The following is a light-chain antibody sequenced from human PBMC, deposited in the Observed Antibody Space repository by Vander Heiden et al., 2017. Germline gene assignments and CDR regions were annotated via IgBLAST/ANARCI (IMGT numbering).Light chain of an antibody. J-gene: IGKJ5*01. V-gene: IGKV3-11*01. CDR2: DAS. CDR1: QSVSSY. Sequence: EIVLTQSPATLSLSPGERATLSCRASQSVSSYLAWYQQKPGQAPRLLIYDASNRDTVIHVRFSGSRSGTDFTLTSSSLEAEDFEASDGQQRSTLTFGQGTQVEIK. CDR3: QQRSTLT.